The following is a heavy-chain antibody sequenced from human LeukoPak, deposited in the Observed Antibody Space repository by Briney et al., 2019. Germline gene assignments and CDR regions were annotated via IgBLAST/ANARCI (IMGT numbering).Heavy chain of an antibody. CDR2: IRYDGSNK. CDR1: GFTFSSYG. D-gene: IGHD3-3*01. J-gene: IGHJ4*02. Sequence: GGSLRLSCAASGFTFSSYGMHWVRQAPGKGLEWVAFIRYDGSNKYYADSVKGRFTISRDNSKNTLYLQMNSLRAEDTAVYYCAKEGFLEWLYPRWYFDNWGQGTPVTVSS. V-gene: IGHV3-30*02. CDR3: AKEGFLEWLYPRWYFDN.